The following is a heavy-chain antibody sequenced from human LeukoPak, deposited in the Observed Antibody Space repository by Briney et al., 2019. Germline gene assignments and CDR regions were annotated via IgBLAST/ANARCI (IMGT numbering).Heavy chain of an antibody. CDR3: ARGGDYYYGSAPNWLDP. V-gene: IGHV1-69*06. CDR1: GGTFSSYA. Sequence: GASVKVSCKASGGTFSSYAISWVRQAPGQGLEWMGGIIPIFGTANYAQKFQGRVTITADKSTSTAYMELSSLRSEDTAVYYCARGGDYYYGSAPNWLDPWGQGTLVTVSS. D-gene: IGHD3-10*01. CDR2: IIPIFGTA. J-gene: IGHJ5*02.